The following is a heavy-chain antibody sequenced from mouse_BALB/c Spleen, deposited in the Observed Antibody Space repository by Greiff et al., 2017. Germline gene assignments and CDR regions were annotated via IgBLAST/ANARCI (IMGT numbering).Heavy chain of an antibody. CDR1: GYSFTSYW. V-gene: IGHV1-5*01. CDR2: IYPGNSDT. CDR3: TRPYYGVDYAMDY. J-gene: IGHJ4*01. Sequence: VQLQQSGTVLARPGASVKMSCKASGYSFTSYWMHWVKQRPGQGLEWIGAIYPGNSDTSYNQKFKGKAKLTAVTSASTAYMELSSLTNEDSAVYYCTRPYYGVDYAMDYWGQGTSVTVSS. D-gene: IGHD2-10*01.